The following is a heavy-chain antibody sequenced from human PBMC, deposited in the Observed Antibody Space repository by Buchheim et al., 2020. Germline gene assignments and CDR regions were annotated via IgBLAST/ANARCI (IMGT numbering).Heavy chain of an antibody. D-gene: IGHD3-22*01. V-gene: IGHV1-69*06. CDR1: GGTFSSYA. CDR2: IIPIFGTA. CDR3: ARVHYDSSGYYWGNYYYGMDV. J-gene: IGHJ6*02. Sequence: QVQLVQSGAEVKKPGSSVKVSCKASGGTFSSYAISWVRQAPGQGLEWMGGIIPIFGTANYAQKFQGRVTITADKSTSKAYMELSSLRSEDTAVYYCARVHYDSSGYYWGNYYYGMDVWGQGTT.